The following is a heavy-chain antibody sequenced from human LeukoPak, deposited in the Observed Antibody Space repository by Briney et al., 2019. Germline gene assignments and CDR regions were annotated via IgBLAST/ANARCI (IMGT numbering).Heavy chain of an antibody. CDR2: ISGNSGST. CDR3: AKLVNGWYPLKKADAFDY. V-gene: IGHV3-23*01. D-gene: IGHD6-19*01. Sequence: GGSLRLSCALSGSTFSSYAMSWVRQAPGKGLEWVSGISGNSGSTYYTDSVKGRFTISRDNSKNTLYLQMNSLRAEDTAVYYCAKLVNGWYPLKKADAFDYWGQGTLVTVSS. CDR1: GSTFSSYA. J-gene: IGHJ4*02.